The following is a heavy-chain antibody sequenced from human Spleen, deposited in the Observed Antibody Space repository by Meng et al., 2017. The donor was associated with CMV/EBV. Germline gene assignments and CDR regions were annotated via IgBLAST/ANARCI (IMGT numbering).Heavy chain of an antibody. J-gene: IGHJ5*02. V-gene: IGHV2-5*01. D-gene: IGHD3-3*01. CDR3: AHTKRITIFGVVSKREDWFDP. CDR2: IYWNDDK. Sequence: SGVGFGWIRQPPGKALEWLALIYWNDDKRYSPSLKSRLTITKDTSKNQVVLTMTNMDPVDTATYYCAHTKRITIFGVVSKREDWFDPWGQGTLVTVSS. CDR1: SGVG.